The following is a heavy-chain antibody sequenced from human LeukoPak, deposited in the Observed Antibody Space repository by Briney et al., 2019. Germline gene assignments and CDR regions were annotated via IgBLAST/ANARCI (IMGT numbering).Heavy chain of an antibody. CDR3: ARDLSLGRHDDGEPFDY. V-gene: IGHV1-18*01. J-gene: IGHJ4*02. CDR2: ISGYNANT. Sequence: ASVMVSCKTSGYTFTNHGISWVRQAPGQGLEWMGWISGYNANTNYVQKFRGRVTMTTDTSTSTVYMELRSLSSDDTALYYCARDLSLGRHDDGEPFDYWGQGTLVTVSS. CDR1: GYTFTNHG. D-gene: IGHD4-17*01.